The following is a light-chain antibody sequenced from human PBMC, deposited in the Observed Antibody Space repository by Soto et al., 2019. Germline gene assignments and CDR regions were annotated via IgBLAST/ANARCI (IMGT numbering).Light chain of an antibody. J-gene: IGKJ5*01. Sequence: ETVLTQSPGTLSLSPGERATLSCRPSQSVRNNYLAWYQQKPGQAPRLLISGASSRAAGIPDRFSGSGSETDFTLTISRLEPEDFALYFCQQYGNPRITFGQGTRLEIK. CDR3: QQYGNPRIT. CDR1: QSVRNNY. CDR2: GAS. V-gene: IGKV3-20*01.